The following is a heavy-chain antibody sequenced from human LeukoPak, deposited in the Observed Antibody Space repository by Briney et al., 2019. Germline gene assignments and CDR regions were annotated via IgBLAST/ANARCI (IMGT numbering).Heavy chain of an antibody. D-gene: IGHD2-2*01. CDR3: ARQRSSTSTVDY. V-gene: IGHV4-38-2*01. CDR2: IYHSGST. Sequence: PSETLSLTXAVSGYSISSGYYWGWIRQPPGKGLEWIGSIYHSGSTYYNPSLKSRVTISVDTSKNQFSLKLSSVTAADTAVYYCARQRSSTSTVDYWGQRTLVTVSS. CDR1: GYSISSGYY. J-gene: IGHJ4*02.